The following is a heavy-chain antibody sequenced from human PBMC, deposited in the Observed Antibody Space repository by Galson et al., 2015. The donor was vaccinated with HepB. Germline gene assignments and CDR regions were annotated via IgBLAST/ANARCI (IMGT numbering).Heavy chain of an antibody. CDR2: ISSSSSYI. V-gene: IGHV3-21*01. CDR1: GFTFSSYS. Sequence: SLRLSCAASGFTFSSYSMNWVRQAPGKGLEWVSSISSSSSYIYYADSVKGRFTISRDNAKNSLYLQMNSLRAEDTAVYYCARDRAYCGGDCYSGPLFDYWGQGTLVTVSS. CDR3: ARDRAYCGGDCYSGPLFDY. J-gene: IGHJ4*02. D-gene: IGHD2-21*02.